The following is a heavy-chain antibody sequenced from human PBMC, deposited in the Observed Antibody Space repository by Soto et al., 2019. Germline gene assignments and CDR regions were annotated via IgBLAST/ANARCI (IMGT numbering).Heavy chain of an antibody. CDR2: ISFDGSKK. CDR3: ANPHNSYGGTPDHAFDI. CDR1: GFTFSTYG. J-gene: IGHJ3*02. Sequence: GGSLRLSCAASGFTFSTYGMQWVRQAPGKGLEWVAVISFDGSKKYYADSVKGRFTISRDNSKSMVYLQMNSLRVEDTAVYYFANPHNSYGGTPDHAFDIWGQGKMVTVSS. D-gene: IGHD4-17*01. V-gene: IGHV3-30*18.